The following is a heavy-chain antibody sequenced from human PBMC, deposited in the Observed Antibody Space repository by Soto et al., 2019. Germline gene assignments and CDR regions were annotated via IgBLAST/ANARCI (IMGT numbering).Heavy chain of an antibody. CDR3: ARFSGGGYNSPHYWYFDL. Sequence: IIQTQRKGREWVSAVNTNGGSTYYADSVKGRFTISRDNSKSTLYLQMKNLRAEDTAVYYCARFSGGGYNSPHYWYFDLWGRGTLVTVSS. V-gene: IGHV3-23*01. D-gene: IGHD6-19*01. J-gene: IGHJ2*01. CDR2: VNTNGGST.